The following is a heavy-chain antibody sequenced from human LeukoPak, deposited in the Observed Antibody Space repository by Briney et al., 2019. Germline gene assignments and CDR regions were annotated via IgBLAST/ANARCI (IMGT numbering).Heavy chain of an antibody. V-gene: IGHV1-46*01. Sequence: ASVKVSCKASGYTFTSYYMHWVRQAPGQGLEWMGIINPSGGSTNYAQKFQGRVTLTRDTSTSTVYMELSSLRSEDTAVYYCASDSAYGSGSTHFDYWGQGTLVTVSS. D-gene: IGHD3-10*01. CDR1: GYTFTSYY. CDR2: INPSGGST. J-gene: IGHJ4*02. CDR3: ASDSAYGSGSTHFDY.